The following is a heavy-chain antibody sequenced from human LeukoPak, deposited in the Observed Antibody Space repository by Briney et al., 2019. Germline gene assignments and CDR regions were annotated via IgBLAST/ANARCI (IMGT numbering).Heavy chain of an antibody. CDR2: ISGSGGST. CDR3: AKGRRNWNHDAFDI. D-gene: IGHD1-1*01. CDR1: GFTFSSYA. V-gene: IGHV3-23*01. Sequence: PGASLRLSCAASGFTFSSYAMSWVRQAPGKGLEWVSAISGSGGSTYYADSVKGRFTVSRGNSKNTLYLQMNSLRAEDTAVYYCAKGRRNWNHDAFDIWGQGTMVTVSS. J-gene: IGHJ3*02.